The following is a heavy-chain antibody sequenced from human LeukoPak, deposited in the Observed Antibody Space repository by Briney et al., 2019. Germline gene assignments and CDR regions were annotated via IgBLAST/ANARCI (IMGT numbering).Heavy chain of an antibody. CDR3: ARDHSLFRGVIGFDY. V-gene: IGHV4-61*02. J-gene: IGHJ4*02. CDR2: IYTSGST. Sequence: SETLSLTCTVSGGSISSGSYYWSWIRQPAGKGLEWIGRIYTSGSTNYNPSLRSRVTISVDTSKNQFSLKLSSVTGADTAVYYCARDHSLFRGVIGFDYWGQGTLVTVPS. CDR1: GGSISSGSYY. D-gene: IGHD3-10*01.